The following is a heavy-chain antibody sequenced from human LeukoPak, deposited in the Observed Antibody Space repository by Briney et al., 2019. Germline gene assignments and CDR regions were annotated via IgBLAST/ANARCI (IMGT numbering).Heavy chain of an antibody. CDR2: IHYSGKT. D-gene: IGHD2-15*01. CDR3: ARRSGGSCYTLCDAFDI. CDR1: SGSISSGAYY. V-gene: IGHV4-39*07. J-gene: IGHJ3*02. Sequence: PSETLSLTCTVSSGSISSGAYYWGWIRQPPGKGLEWIGTIHYSGKTNYNPSLKSRVTISVDTSKNQFSLKLSSVTAADTAVYYCARRSGGSCYTLCDAFDIWGQGTMVTVSS.